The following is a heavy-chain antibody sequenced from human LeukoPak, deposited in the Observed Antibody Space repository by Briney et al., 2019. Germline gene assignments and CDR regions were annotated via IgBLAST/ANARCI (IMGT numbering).Heavy chain of an antibody. CDR3: AKDGGGYYPSYYYYMDV. Sequence: PGRSLRLSCAASGFTFSSYAMHWVRQAPGNGLEWVAVIRYDGSNKYYADSVKGRFTISRDNSKNTLYLQMNSLRAEDTAVYYCAKDGGGYYPSYYYYMDVWGKGTTVTISS. CDR1: GFTFSSYA. V-gene: IGHV3-30*04. D-gene: IGHD3-22*01. CDR2: IRYDGSNK. J-gene: IGHJ6*03.